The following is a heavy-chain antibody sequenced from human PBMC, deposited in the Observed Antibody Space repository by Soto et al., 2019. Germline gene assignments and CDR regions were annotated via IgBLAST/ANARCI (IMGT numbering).Heavy chain of an antibody. Sequence: QVQLVQSGAEVKKPGASVKVSCKASGYTFTSYGISWVRQAPGRGLEWMGWISAYNGNTNYAQKLQGRVTMTTDTSTSTAYMELRSLRSDDTAVYYCARDLSSWYLTLAVAFDIWGQGTMVTVSS. CDR2: ISAYNGNT. J-gene: IGHJ3*02. D-gene: IGHD6-13*01. CDR3: ARDLSSWYLTLAVAFDI. V-gene: IGHV1-18*01. CDR1: GYTFTSYG.